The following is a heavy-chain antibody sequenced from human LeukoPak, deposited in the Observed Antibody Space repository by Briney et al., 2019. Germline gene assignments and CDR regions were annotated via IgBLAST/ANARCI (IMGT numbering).Heavy chain of an antibody. Sequence: SETLSLTCAVYGGSFSGYYWSWIRQPPGKGLEWIGEINHSGSTNYNPSLKSRVTISVDTSKNQFSLKLSSVTAADTAVYYCARSVGSSGYYAPFDYWGQGTLVTVSS. CDR3: ARSVGSSGYYAPFDY. D-gene: IGHD3-22*01. J-gene: IGHJ4*02. CDR2: INHSGST. V-gene: IGHV4-34*01. CDR1: GGSFSGYY.